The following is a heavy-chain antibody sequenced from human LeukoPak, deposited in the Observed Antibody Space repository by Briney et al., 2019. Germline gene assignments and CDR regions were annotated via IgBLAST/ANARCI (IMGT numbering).Heavy chain of an antibody. CDR3: ARDRNPQYYYDSSGYFGDAFDI. Sequence: PGGSLRLSCAASGFTFSDYYMSWLRQAPGKGLEWVSYISSSGSTIYYADSVKGRFTISRDNAKNSLYLQMNSLRAEDTAVYYCARDRNPQYYYDSSGYFGDAFDIWGQGTMVTVSS. CDR1: GFTFSDYY. CDR2: ISSSGSTI. D-gene: IGHD3-22*01. J-gene: IGHJ3*02. V-gene: IGHV3-11*04.